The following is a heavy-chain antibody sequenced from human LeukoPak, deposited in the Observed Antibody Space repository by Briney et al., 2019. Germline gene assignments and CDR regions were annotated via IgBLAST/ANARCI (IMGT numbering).Heavy chain of an antibody. D-gene: IGHD6-19*01. J-gene: IGHJ4*02. CDR1: GFTFSSYS. V-gene: IGHV3-21*01. Sequence: GGSLRLSCAASGFTFSSYSMNWVRQAPGKGLEWVSSISSTSSYIYYADSVKGRFTISRDNAKNSLYLQMNSLRAEDTAVYYCARGAVAGYFDYWGQGTMVTVSS. CDR3: ARGAVAGYFDY. CDR2: ISSTSSYI.